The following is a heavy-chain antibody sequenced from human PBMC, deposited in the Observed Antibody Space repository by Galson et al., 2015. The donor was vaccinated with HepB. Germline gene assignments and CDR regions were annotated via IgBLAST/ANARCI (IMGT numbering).Heavy chain of an antibody. Sequence: LSLTCTVSGGSISGYYWSWIRQSPGKGLEWIGYIYYSGNTNYNPSLKSRVTISIDTSKNHFSLKLSSVTAADTAVYYCARVNDYLWGTYLPNWFDPWGQGTLVTVSS. D-gene: IGHD3-16*02. J-gene: IGHJ5*02. CDR1: GGSISGYY. CDR3: ARVNDYLWGTYLPNWFDP. V-gene: IGHV4-59*01. CDR2: IYYSGNT.